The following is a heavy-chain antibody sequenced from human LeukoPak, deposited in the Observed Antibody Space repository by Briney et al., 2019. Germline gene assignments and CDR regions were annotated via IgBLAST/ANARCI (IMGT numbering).Heavy chain of an antibody. V-gene: IGHV1-24*01. CDR1: GYTLTELS. CDR3: ATLLPLYCSGGSCYSNWFDP. J-gene: IGHJ5*02. D-gene: IGHD2-15*01. CDR2: FDPEDGET. Sequence: ASVKVSCKVSGYTLTELSMHWVRQAPGKGLEWMGGFDPEDGETIYAQKFQGRVTVTEDTSTDTAYMELSSLRSEDTAVYYCATLLPLYCSGGSCYSNWFDPWGQGTLVTVSS.